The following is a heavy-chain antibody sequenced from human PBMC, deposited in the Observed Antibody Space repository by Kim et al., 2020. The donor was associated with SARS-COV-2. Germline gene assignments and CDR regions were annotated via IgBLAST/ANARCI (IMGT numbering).Heavy chain of an antibody. CDR1: GYTFTSYY. V-gene: IGHV1-46*01. CDR3: ASHSSSWYKRLDY. CDR2: INPSGGST. Sequence: ASVKVSCKASGYTFTSYYMHWVRQAPGQGLEWMGIINPSGGSTSYAQRFQGRVTMTRDTSTSTVYMELSSLRSEDTAVYYCASHSSSWYKRLDYWGQGTLVTVSS. J-gene: IGHJ4*02. D-gene: IGHD6-13*01.